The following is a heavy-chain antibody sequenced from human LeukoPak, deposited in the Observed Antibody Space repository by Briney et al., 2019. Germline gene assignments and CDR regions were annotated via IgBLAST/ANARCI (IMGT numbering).Heavy chain of an antibody. CDR1: GFTFSNYA. J-gene: IGHJ4*02. D-gene: IGHD1-26*01. Sequence: GGSLRLSCAASGFTFSNYAMSWVRQAPGKGLEWVSTITGGGGSTYYADPVKGRLTISRDDFKNTLYLQMSSLRDEDTAVYYCTTYSRSLDYWGQGTLVTVSS. CDR2: ITGGGGST. CDR3: TTYSRSLDY. V-gene: IGHV3-23*01.